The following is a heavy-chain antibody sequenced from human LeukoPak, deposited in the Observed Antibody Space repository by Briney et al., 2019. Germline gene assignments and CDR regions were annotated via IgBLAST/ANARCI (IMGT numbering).Heavy chain of an antibody. D-gene: IGHD3-3*01. CDR3: ARSRDPYDFWSGYFHYGMDV. V-gene: IGHV1-2*02. CDR2: INPNSGGT. Sequence: GASVKVSCKASGYTLTGYYMHWVRQAPGRGLEWMGWINPNSGGTNYAQKFQGRVTMTRDTSISTAYMELSRLRSDDTAVYYCARSRDPYDFWSGYFHYGMDVWGQGTTVTVSS. CDR1: GYTLTGYY. J-gene: IGHJ6*02.